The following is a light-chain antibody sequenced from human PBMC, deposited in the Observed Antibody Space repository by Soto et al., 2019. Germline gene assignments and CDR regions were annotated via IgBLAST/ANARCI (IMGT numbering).Light chain of an antibody. CDR2: AAS. J-gene: IGKJ1*01. V-gene: IGKV3-20*01. CDR1: QSVRNNY. Sequence: EIVLTQSPGTLSLSPGERATLSCRASQSVRNNYLAWYQQRPGQAPRLLIYAASSRATGIPDRFSGSGSGTDFTLTISRLEPEDFAVYYCQQNGTSPRTFGQGTKVDIK. CDR3: QQNGTSPRT.